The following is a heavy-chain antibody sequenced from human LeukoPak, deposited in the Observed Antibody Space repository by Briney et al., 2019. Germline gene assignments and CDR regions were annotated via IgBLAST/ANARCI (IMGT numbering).Heavy chain of an antibody. CDR2: IYHSGST. Sequence: PSETLSLTCTVSGGSISSGDYYWSWIRQPPGKGLEWIGYIYHSGSTYYNPSLKSRVTISVDRSKNQFSLKLSSVTAADTAVYYCARDKKWYCSSTSCPDDAFDIWGQGTMVTVSS. D-gene: IGHD2-2*01. CDR3: ARDKKWYCSSTSCPDDAFDI. V-gene: IGHV4-30-2*01. CDR1: GGSISSGDYY. J-gene: IGHJ3*02.